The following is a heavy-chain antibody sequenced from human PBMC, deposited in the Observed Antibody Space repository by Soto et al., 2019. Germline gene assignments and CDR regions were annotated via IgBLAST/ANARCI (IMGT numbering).Heavy chain of an antibody. V-gene: IGHV3-33*01. Sequence: GGSLRLSCAASGFTFSSYGMHWVRQAPGKGLEWVAVIWYDGSNKYYADSVKGRFTISRGNSKNTLYLQMNSLRAEDTAVYYCARDPGRYDFWSGYFFESWGQGTLVTVSS. CDR1: GFTFSSYG. CDR3: ARDPGRYDFWSGYFFES. CDR2: IWYDGSNK. D-gene: IGHD3-3*01. J-gene: IGHJ4*02.